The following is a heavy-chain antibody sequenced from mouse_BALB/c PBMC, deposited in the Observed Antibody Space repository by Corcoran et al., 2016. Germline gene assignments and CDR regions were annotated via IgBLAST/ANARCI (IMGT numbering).Heavy chain of an antibody. Sequence: EVQLQQSGPELVKPGASVTISCKASGCSFTGYYMHWVKQSHVKSLEWNGRINPYNGATSYNQNFKDKASLTVDKSSSTAYMELHSLASEDSAVYYCARDYDYWYVDVWGAGTTVAVSS. CDR1: GCSFTGYY. CDR2: INPYNGAT. CDR3: ARDYDYWYVDV. D-gene: IGHD2-4*01. J-gene: IGHJ1*01. V-gene: IGHV1-26*01.